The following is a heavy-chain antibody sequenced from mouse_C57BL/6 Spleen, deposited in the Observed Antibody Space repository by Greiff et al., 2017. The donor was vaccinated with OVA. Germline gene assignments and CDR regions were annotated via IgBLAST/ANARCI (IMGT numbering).Heavy chain of an antibody. Sequence: VQLKESGAELVRPGASVKLSCTASGFNIKDDYMHWVKQRPEQGLEWIGWIDPENGDTEYASKFQGKATITADTSSNTAYLQLSSLTSEDTAVYYCTKDYSWFAYWGQGTLVTVSA. CDR2: IDPENGDT. V-gene: IGHV14-4*01. D-gene: IGHD1-1*01. J-gene: IGHJ3*01. CDR3: TKDYSWFAY. CDR1: GFNIKDDY.